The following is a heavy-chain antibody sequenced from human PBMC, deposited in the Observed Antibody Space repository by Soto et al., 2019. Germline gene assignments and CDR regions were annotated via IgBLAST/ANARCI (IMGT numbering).Heavy chain of an antibody. V-gene: IGHV1-69*13. CDR2: IIPIFGTA. Sequence: SVKVSCKASGGTFSSYAISWVRQAPGQGLEWMGGIIPIFGTANYAQKFQGRVTITADESTSTAYMELSSLRSEDTAVYYCARDTYYYGSGSYFYGRNWFDPWGQGTLVPVSS. CDR3: ARDTYYYGSGSYFYGRNWFDP. J-gene: IGHJ5*02. CDR1: GGTFSSYA. D-gene: IGHD3-10*01.